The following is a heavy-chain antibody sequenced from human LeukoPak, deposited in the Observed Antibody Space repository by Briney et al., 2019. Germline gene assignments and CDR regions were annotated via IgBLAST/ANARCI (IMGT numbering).Heavy chain of an antibody. J-gene: IGHJ4*02. CDR3: ARMDPTLFDY. CDR2: IYYSGST. Sequence: SETLSLTCTVSGGSISSYYWGWIRQPPGKGLEWIGSIYYSGSTYYNPSLKSRVTISVDTSKNQFSLKLSSVTAADTAVYYCARMDPTLFDYWGQGTLVTVSS. V-gene: IGHV4-39*01. CDR1: GGSISSYY. D-gene: IGHD2-2*03.